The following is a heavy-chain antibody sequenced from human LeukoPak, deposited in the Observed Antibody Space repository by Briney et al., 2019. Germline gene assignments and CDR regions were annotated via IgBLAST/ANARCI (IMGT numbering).Heavy chain of an antibody. D-gene: IGHD3-3*01. V-gene: IGHV3-30*02. Sequence: GGSLRLSCAASGFTFSSYDMHWVRQAPGKGLEWVAFIRFDGSNRYYADSVKGRFTISRDDSKNTLYLQMNSLRAEDTAVYYCAKAAGFLEWAYYFDYWGQGTLVTASS. CDR2: IRFDGSNR. CDR1: GFTFSSYD. J-gene: IGHJ4*02. CDR3: AKAAGFLEWAYYFDY.